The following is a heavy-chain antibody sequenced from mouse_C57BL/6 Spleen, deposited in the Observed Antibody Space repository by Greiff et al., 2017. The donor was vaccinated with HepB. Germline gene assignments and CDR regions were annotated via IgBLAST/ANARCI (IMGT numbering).Heavy chain of an antibody. CDR1: GYTFTSYT. J-gene: IGHJ2*01. D-gene: IGHD2-3*01. CDR2: INPSSGYT. Sequence: VHLVESGAELARPGASVKMSCKASGYTFTSYTMHWVKQRPGQGLEWIGYINPSSGYTKYNQKFEDKATLTADKSSSTAYMQLSSLTSEDSAVYYCAKYDGYLDYWGQGTTLTVSS. V-gene: IGHV1-4*01. CDR3: AKYDGYLDY.